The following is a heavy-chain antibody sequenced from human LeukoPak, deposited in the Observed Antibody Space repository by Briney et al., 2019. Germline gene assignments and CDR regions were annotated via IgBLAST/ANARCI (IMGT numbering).Heavy chain of an antibody. Sequence: PSETLSLTCSVSNGSFTSGGYYWSWIRQHPGKGLEWIGYIYYGGNTYYNPSLKSRLSISVDTSKNQFSLKLSSVTAADTAVYYCAKSHRGMEQPWGQGILVTVSS. D-gene: IGHD3-10*01. V-gene: IGHV4-31*03. CDR3: AKSHRGMEQP. J-gene: IGHJ5*02. CDR2: IYYGGNT. CDR1: NGSFTSGGYY.